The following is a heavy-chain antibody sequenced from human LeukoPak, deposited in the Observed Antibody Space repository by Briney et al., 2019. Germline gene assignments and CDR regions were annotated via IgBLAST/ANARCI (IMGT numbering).Heavy chain of an antibody. V-gene: IGHV3-33*01. CDR2: IWYDGSNK. Sequence: GGSLRLSCAASGFTFSSYGMHWVRQAPGKGLEGVAVIWYDGSNKYYADSVRRLFTISRENSKNTVYVKMNSLRAEDTAVYYCARGSSSRWYVDYYYYGMDVWGQGTTVTVSS. D-gene: IGHD6-13*01. CDR1: GFTFSSYG. J-gene: IGHJ6*02. CDR3: ARGSSSRWYVDYYYYGMDV.